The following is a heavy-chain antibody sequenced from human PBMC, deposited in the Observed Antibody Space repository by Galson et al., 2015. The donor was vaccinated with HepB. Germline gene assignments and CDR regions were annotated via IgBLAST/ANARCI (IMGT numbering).Heavy chain of an antibody. CDR1: AFTFGDYA. Sequence: SLRLSCAASAFTFGDYAIHWVRQAPGKGLEWVAVISYDENYKDYADSVKGRFTISRDNSKNTVYLQMNSLRTEDTAVYYCTRWGGYCGGDSCYSADVYYFYGMDVWGQGTTVTVSS. J-gene: IGHJ6*02. CDR3: TRWGGYCGGDSCYSADVYYFYGMDV. D-gene: IGHD2-15*01. CDR2: ISYDENYK. V-gene: IGHV3-30*04.